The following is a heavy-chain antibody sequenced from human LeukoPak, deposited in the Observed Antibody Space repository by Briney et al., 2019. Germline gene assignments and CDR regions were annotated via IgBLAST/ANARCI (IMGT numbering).Heavy chain of an antibody. Sequence: ASVKVSCKTFGGTFSSNAISWVRQAPGQGLEWMGGIMPILDTANYAQKFQGRVTITADESTSTAYMELSSLRSEDTAVYYCALVGYDSSGYFYYFDYWGQGTLVTVSS. CDR1: GGTFSSNA. CDR2: IMPILDTA. D-gene: IGHD3-22*01. J-gene: IGHJ4*02. V-gene: IGHV1-69*13. CDR3: ALVGYDSSGYFYYFDY.